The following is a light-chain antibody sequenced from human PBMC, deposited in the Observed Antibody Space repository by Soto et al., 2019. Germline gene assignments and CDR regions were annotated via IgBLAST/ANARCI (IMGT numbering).Light chain of an antibody. CDR3: QTWDTGIQWV. J-gene: IGLJ3*02. Sequence: QLVLTQSPSASASLGASVKLTCTLSSGHSSYAIAWHQQQPEKGPRYLMKLNSDGSHSKGDGIPDRFSGSSSGAERYLTIASLQSEDEGDYYCQTWDTGIQWVFGGGTKVTVL. CDR1: SGHSSYA. V-gene: IGLV4-69*01. CDR2: LNSDGSH.